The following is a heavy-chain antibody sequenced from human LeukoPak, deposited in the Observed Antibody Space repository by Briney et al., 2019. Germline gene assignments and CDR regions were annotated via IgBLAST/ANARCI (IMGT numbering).Heavy chain of an antibody. J-gene: IGHJ4*02. D-gene: IGHD6-13*01. CDR3: ARDPAAWDY. V-gene: IGHV3-7*01. CDR1: GDSLTSGGYY. CDR2: IKEDGSEE. Sequence: SSETLSLTCSVSGDSLTSGGYYWGWVRQPPGKGLEWVANIKEDGSEEYYVDSVKGRFTISRDNTKNSLYLQMNSLRAEDTAVYYCARDPAAWDYWGQGTLVTVSS.